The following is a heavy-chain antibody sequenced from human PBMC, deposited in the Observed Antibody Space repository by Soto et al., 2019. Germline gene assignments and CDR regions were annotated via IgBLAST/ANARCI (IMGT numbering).Heavy chain of an antibody. V-gene: IGHV4-39*01. Sequence: PSETLSLTCTVSGGSISSSSYYWGWIRQPPGKGLEWIGSIYYSGSTYYNPSLKSRVTISVDTSKNQFSLKLSSVTAADTAVYYCASYDYIWGSYRSYNWFDPWGQGTLVTVS. J-gene: IGHJ5*02. D-gene: IGHD3-16*02. CDR3: ASYDYIWGSYRSYNWFDP. CDR1: GGSISSSSYY. CDR2: IYYSGST.